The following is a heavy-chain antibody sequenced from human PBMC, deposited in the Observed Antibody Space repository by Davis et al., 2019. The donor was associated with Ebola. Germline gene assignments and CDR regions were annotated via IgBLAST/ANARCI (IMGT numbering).Heavy chain of an antibody. V-gene: IGHV3-23*01. J-gene: IGHJ4*02. Sequence: GESLKISCAASGFTFSSYAMSWVRQAPGKGLEWVSAIRDSGTRTYYADSAKGRFTISRDNSKNTLFLQMNRLRAEDTAVYYCAKHDDGTSDYWGQGTLVTVSS. D-gene: IGHD4-23*01. CDR1: GFTFSSYA. CDR3: AKHDDGTSDY. CDR2: IRDSGTRT.